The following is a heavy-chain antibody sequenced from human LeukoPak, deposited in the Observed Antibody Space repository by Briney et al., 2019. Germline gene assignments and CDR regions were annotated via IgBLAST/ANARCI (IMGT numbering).Heavy chain of an antibody. J-gene: IGHJ3*02. CDR2: ISTDGTAT. CDR1: GLTLSPYW. CDR3: ARAYGLGAFDI. V-gene: IGHV3-74*01. Sequence: GGSLRLSCAASGLTLSPYWMHWVRQAPGKGLVWVSHISTDGTATTYADSVKGRFTISRDNSKNTLYLQMNSLRAEDTAVYYCARAYGLGAFDIWGQGTMVTVSS. D-gene: IGHD2-8*01.